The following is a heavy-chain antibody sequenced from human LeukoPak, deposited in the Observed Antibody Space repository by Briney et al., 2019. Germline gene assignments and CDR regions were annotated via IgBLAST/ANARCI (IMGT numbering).Heavy chain of an antibody. Sequence: ASVTVSCKASGYTFTSYDINWVRQATGQGLEWMGWMNPNSGNTGYAQKFQGRVTMTRNTSISTAYMELSSLRSEDTAVYYCARVSEWELLRAFDYWGQGTLVTVSS. J-gene: IGHJ4*02. CDR2: MNPNSGNT. V-gene: IGHV1-8*01. D-gene: IGHD1-26*01. CDR1: GYTFTSYD. CDR3: ARVSEWELLRAFDY.